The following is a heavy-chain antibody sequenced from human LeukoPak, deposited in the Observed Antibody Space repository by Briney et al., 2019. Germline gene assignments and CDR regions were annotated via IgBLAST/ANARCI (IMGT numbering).Heavy chain of an antibody. CDR1: GFTFSNAW. Sequence: GRSLRLSCAASGFTFSNAWMSWVRQAPGKGLEWVGRIKSKTDGGTTDYAAAVKGRFTISRDDEKKRVDLQMNSLKTEDAAVYYCTTGYCSGGSCYSGAFDIWGQGTMVTVSS. CDR2: IKSKTDGGTT. J-gene: IGHJ3*02. CDR3: TTGYCSGGSCYSGAFDI. D-gene: IGHD2-15*01. V-gene: IGHV3-15*01.